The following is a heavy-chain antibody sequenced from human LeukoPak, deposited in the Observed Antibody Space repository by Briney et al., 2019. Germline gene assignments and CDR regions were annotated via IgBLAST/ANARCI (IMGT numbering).Heavy chain of an antibody. CDR2: INHSGST. Sequence: SQTLSLTCTVSGGSISSGGYYWSWIRQPPGNGLEWIGEINHSGSTNYNPSLKSRVTISVDTSKNQFSLKLSSVTAADTAVYYCARSGRQPFDYWGQGTLVTVSS. J-gene: IGHJ4*02. CDR1: GGSISSGGYY. D-gene: IGHD3-10*01. CDR3: ARSGRQPFDY. V-gene: IGHV4-30-2*01.